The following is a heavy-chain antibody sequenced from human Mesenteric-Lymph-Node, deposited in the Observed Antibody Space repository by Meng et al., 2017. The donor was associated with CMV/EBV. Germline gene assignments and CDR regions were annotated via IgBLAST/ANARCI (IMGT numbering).Heavy chain of an antibody. Sequence: GGSLRLSCAASGFTVSSNYMSWVRQAPGKGLEWVSVIYSGGSTYYADSVKGRFTISRDNAKNTLYLQMDSLRADDTAVYYCARGSKGWQGVDYWGQGTPVTVSS. J-gene: IGHJ4*02. V-gene: IGHV3-66*01. CDR1: GFTVSSNY. CDR2: IYSGGST. CDR3: ARGSKGWQGVDY. D-gene: IGHD2-2*01.